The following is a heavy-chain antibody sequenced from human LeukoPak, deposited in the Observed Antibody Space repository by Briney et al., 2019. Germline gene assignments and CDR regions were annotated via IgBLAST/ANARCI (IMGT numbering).Heavy chain of an antibody. CDR2: IIPILGIA. J-gene: IGHJ4*02. CDR3: ARGNGYGPAHFDY. CDR1: GGTFSSYA. D-gene: IGHD5-18*01. V-gene: IGHV1-69*04. Sequence: EASVKVSCKASGGTFSSYAISWVRQAPGQGLEWMGRIIPILGIANYAQKFQGRVTITADKSTSTAYMELSSLRSEDTAVYYCARGNGYGPAHFDYWGQGTLVTVSS.